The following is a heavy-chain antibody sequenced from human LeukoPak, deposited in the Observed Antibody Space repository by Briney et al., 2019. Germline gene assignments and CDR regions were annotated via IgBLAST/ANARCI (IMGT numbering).Heavy chain of an antibody. J-gene: IGHJ4*02. V-gene: IGHV3-74*01. D-gene: IGHD2-21*01. CDR2: INTDGSST. CDR3: AREGDGSRYYFDY. Sequence: GGSLRLSCAASGFTFSGYWMHWVRQAPGKGLVWVSRINTDGSSTSYADSVKGRFTISRDNARNSLDLHMSSLGAEDTAVYYCAREGDGSRYYFDYWGQGILVTVSS. CDR1: GFTFSGYW.